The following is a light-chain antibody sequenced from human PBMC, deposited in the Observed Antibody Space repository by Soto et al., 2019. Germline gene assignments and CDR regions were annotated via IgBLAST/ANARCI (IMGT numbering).Light chain of an antibody. Sequence: EIGLTQSPGTLSLSPGERATLSFRASQSVSSSYLTWYQQKPGQAPRRLIYGASSRATGIPDRFSGSGSGTDFTLTISRLEPEDFAVYYCQQYGSSPRYTFGQGTKLEIK. CDR1: QSVSSSY. CDR2: GAS. CDR3: QQYGSSPRYT. V-gene: IGKV3-20*01. J-gene: IGKJ2*01.